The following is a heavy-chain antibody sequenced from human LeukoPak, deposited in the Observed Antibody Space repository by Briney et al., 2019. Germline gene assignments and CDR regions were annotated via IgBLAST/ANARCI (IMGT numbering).Heavy chain of an antibody. D-gene: IGHD1-26*01. CDR1: GGTFSSYA. J-gene: IGHJ3*02. V-gene: IGHV1-69*05. CDR2: IIPIFGTA. CDR3: AREEWEPPGAFDI. Sequence: SVKVSCKASGGTFSSYAISWVRQAPGQGLEWMGRIIPIFGTANYAQKFQGRVTITTDESTSTAYMELSSLRSEDPAVYYCAREEWEPPGAFDIGPQGTMVTVSS.